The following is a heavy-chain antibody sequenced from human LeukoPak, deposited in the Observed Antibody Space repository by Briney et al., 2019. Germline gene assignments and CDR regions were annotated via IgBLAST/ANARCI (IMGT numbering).Heavy chain of an antibody. J-gene: IGHJ4*02. CDR1: GFTFSSFE. CDR2: IKHDGSEK. D-gene: IGHD3-10*01. V-gene: IGHV3-7*05. CDR3: VRDKASEYFFDY. Sequence: GGSLRLSCAASGFTFSSFEMNWVRQAPGKGLEWVANIKHDGSEKYYVDSVKGRFTISRDNAKNSMFLQLNSLRAEDTAVYYCVRDKASEYFFDYWGQGILVTVSS.